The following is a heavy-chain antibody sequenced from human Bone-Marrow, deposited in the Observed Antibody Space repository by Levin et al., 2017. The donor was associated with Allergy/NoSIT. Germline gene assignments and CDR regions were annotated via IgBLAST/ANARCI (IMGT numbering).Heavy chain of an antibody. CDR1: GYTFTSYD. J-gene: IGHJ5*02. V-gene: IGHV1-8*01. D-gene: IGHD2-2*01. CDR3: ARRGGIVVPAARVWFDP. CDR2: MNPNSGNT. Sequence: ASVKVSCKASGYTFTSYDINWVRQATGQGLEWMGWMNPNSGNTGYAQKFQGRVTMTRNTSISTAYMELSSLRSEDTAVYYCARRGGIVVPAARVWFDPWGQGTLVTVSS.